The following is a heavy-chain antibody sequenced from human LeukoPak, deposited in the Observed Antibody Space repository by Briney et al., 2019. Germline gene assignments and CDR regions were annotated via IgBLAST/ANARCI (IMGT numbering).Heavy chain of an antibody. CDR2: IYYSGST. V-gene: IGHV4-59*12. CDR1: GGSISSYY. Sequence: SSETLSLTCTVSGGSISSYYWSWIRQPPGKGLEWIGYIYYSGSTNYNPSLKSRVTISVDTSKNQFSLKLSSVTAADTAVYYCARLGYCSGGSCYYYYYMDVWGKGTTVTVSS. J-gene: IGHJ6*03. CDR3: ARLGYCSGGSCYYYYYMDV. D-gene: IGHD2-15*01.